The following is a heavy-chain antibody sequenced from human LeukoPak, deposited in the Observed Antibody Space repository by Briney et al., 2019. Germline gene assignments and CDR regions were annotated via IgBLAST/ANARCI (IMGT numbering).Heavy chain of an antibody. CDR3: VKDREYYYDSSGYFDY. J-gene: IGHJ4*02. D-gene: IGHD3-22*01. V-gene: IGHV3-64D*09. Sequence: GGSLRLSCSASGFTFSSYAMYWVRQAPGKGLEYVSAISSNGGSTYYADSVKGRFTISRDNSKNTLYLQMSSLRAEDTAVYYCVKDREYYYDSSGYFDYWGQGTLVTVSS. CDR2: ISSNGGST. CDR1: GFTFSSYA.